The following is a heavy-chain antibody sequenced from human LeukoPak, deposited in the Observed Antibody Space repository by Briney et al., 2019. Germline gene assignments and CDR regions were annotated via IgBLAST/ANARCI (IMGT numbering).Heavy chain of an antibody. CDR1: GGSISSYY. Sequence: SETLSLTRTVSGGSISSYYWSWIRQPAGKGLEWIGRIYTSGSTNYNPSLKSRVTMSVDTSKNQFSLKLSSVTAADTAVYYCARGYDILTGQAGAFDIWGQGTMVTVSS. J-gene: IGHJ3*02. CDR2: IYTSGST. CDR3: ARGYDILTGQAGAFDI. D-gene: IGHD3-9*01. V-gene: IGHV4-4*07.